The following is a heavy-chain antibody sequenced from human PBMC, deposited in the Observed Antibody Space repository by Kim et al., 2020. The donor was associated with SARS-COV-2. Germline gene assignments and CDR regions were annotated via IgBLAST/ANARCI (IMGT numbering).Heavy chain of an antibody. CDR3: ARYLRDWG. D-gene: IGHD7-27*01. J-gene: IGHJ4*02. Sequence: SGGSTYFADSVKGRFTIYRDNSKNSRYLQMNSLRAEDTAVYYCARYLRDWGWGQGTLVTVSS. V-gene: IGHV3-66*01. CDR2: SGGST.